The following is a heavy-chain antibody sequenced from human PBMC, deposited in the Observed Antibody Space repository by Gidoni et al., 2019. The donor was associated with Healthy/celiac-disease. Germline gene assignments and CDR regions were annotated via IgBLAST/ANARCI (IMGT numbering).Heavy chain of an antibody. Sequence: QVTLKESGPVLVKTTETLTLTCTVSGFSLSNARMGVSWIRQPPGKALEWLAHIFSNDEKSYSTSLKSRLTSSKDTSKSRVVRTMTNMDPVDTATYYCARIVGELTIFGVVIRDYYFDYWGQGTLVTVSS. D-gene: IGHD3-3*01. CDR2: IFSNDEK. J-gene: IGHJ4*02. CDR3: ARIVGELTIFGVVIRDYYFDY. V-gene: IGHV2-26*01. CDR1: GFSLSNARMG.